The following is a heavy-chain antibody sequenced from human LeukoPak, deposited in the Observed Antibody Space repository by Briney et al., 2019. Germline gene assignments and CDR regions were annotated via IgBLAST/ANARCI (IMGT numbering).Heavy chain of an antibody. Sequence: GGSLRLSCAASGFTFSSNAMSWVRQAPGKGLEWVSAISGSGGSTYYADSVKGRFTISRDNAKSSLYLEMNSLRAEDTALYYCAKGSGYYKALDIWGQGTMVTVSS. CDR1: GFTFSSNA. CDR3: AKGSGYYKALDI. V-gene: IGHV3-23*01. CDR2: ISGSGGST. D-gene: IGHD3-3*01. J-gene: IGHJ3*02.